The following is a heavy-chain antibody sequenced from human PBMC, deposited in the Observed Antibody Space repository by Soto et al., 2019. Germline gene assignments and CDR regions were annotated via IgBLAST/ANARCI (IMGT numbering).Heavy chain of an antibody. CDR2: INAGNGNT. CDR3: ARYRYFDWLLYPGDAFDI. CDR1: GYTFTSNA. Sequence: AAVKVSCKDSGYTFTSNAMHLVRQAPGQRLEWMGWINAGNGNTKYSQKFQGRVTITRDTSASTAYMELSSLRSEDTAVYYCARYRYFDWLLYPGDAFDIWGQGTMVTVSS. V-gene: IGHV1-3*01. D-gene: IGHD3-9*01. J-gene: IGHJ3*02.